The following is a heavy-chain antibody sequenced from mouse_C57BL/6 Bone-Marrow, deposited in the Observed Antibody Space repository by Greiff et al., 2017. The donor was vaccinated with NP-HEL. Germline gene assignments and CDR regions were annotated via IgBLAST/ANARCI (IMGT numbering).Heavy chain of an antibody. CDR3: AREGWLLPYYYAMDY. V-gene: IGHV1-59*01. D-gene: IGHD2-3*01. J-gene: IGHJ4*01. Sequence: QVQLQQPGAELVRPGTSVQLSCTASGYTFTSYWMHWVKQRPGQFLSWIGVIDPSDSYTNYNQKFQVKATLTVYTSSSTAYMQLSSLTSEDSAVYYGAREGWLLPYYYAMDYWGQGTSVTVSS. CDR2: IDPSDSYT. CDR1: GYTFTSYW.